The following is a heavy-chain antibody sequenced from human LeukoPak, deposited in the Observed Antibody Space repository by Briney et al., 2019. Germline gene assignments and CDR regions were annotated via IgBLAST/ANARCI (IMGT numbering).Heavy chain of an antibody. Sequence: ASVKVSCKASGYTFTGYYMHWVRQAPGQGLAWMGWINPNSGGTNYAQKFQGRVTRTRDTSISTDYMELSRLRSDATAVYYCARVSYDYVWGSYRYTRAFDIWGQGTMVTVSS. CDR3: ARVSYDYVWGSYRYTRAFDI. D-gene: IGHD3-16*02. CDR1: GYTFTGYY. V-gene: IGHV1-2*02. CDR2: INPNSGGT. J-gene: IGHJ3*02.